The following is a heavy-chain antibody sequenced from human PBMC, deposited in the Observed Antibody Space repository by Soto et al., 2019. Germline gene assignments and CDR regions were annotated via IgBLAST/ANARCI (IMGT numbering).Heavy chain of an antibody. CDR3: ARDIITVIGGEIYYYFGMDV. D-gene: IGHD3-10*01. J-gene: IGHJ6*02. CDR1: GGSFREYY. CDR2: INQSGTT. Sequence: SETLSLTCAVNGGSFREYYWSWRRQPHGRWLDGIGEINQSGTTHYNPSLKRRINISIDTSKNQFSLNLTSVTAADTATYYCARDIITVIGGEIYYYFGMDVWGQGTTVTVSS. V-gene: IGHV4-34*01.